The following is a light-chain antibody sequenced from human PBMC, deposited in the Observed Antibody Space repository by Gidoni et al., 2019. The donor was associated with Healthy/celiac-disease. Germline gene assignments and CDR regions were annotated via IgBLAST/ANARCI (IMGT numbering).Light chain of an antibody. CDR1: QSVSGN. V-gene: IGKV3-15*01. CDR3: EQCNNLPPT. Sequence: EIVMTQSLATLSVSPGERATLSCRASQSVSGNLAWYQQKPGQAPRRLIYVASTTATGVPARFSGSGSGTEFTLTISGLRSEDFAVYYCEQCNNLPPTFGQGTKLEIK. J-gene: IGKJ2*01. CDR2: VAS.